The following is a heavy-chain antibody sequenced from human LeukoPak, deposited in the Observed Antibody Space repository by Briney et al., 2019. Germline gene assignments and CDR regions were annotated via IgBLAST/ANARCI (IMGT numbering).Heavy chain of an antibody. CDR1: GFTFSSYW. Sequence: GGSLRLSCAASGFTFSSYWMSWVRQAPGKGLEWVANIKRDGSEKYYVDSVRGRFTISRDNAKNSLYLQMNSLRAEDTAVYYCARDRDSIWFGELLGTTAYFDYWGQGTLVTVSS. CDR2: IKRDGSEK. D-gene: IGHD3-10*01. CDR3: ARDRDSIWFGELLGTTAYFDY. V-gene: IGHV3-7*01. J-gene: IGHJ4*02.